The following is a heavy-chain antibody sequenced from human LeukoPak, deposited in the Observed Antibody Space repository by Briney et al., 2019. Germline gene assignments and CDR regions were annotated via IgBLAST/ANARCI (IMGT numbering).Heavy chain of an antibody. CDR1: GGSISSYY. V-gene: IGHV4-4*09. CDR2: IYTSGST. J-gene: IGHJ5*02. D-gene: IGHD3-9*01. Sequence: KPSETLSLTCTVSGGSISSYYWSWIRQPPGKGLEWIGYIYTSGSTNYNPSLKSRVTISVDTSKNQFSLKLSSVTAADTAVYYCARLRLVTFYWFDPWGQGTLVTVSS. CDR3: ARLRLVTFYWFDP.